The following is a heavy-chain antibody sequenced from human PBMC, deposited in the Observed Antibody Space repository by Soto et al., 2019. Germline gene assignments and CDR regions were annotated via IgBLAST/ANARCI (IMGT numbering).Heavy chain of an antibody. CDR1: GYTFTGYY. CDR2: INPNSGGT. CDR3: ARGGPRYYGSGSYYFFDY. J-gene: IGHJ4*02. V-gene: IGHV1-2*04. Sequence: QVQLVQSGAEVKKPGASVKVSCKASGYTFTGYYMHWVRQAPGQGLEWMGWINPNSGGTNYAQKFQGWVTMTRDTSISTAYMELSRLRSDDTAVYYCARGGPRYYGSGSYYFFDYWGQGTLVTVSS. D-gene: IGHD3-10*01.